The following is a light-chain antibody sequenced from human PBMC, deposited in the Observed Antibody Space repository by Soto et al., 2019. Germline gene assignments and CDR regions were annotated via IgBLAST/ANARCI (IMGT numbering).Light chain of an antibody. CDR2: GAS. V-gene: IGKV3-20*01. CDR1: QSVSSSY. Sequence: IVLTQSPGTLSLSPGERATLSCRASQSVSSSYLAWYQQKPGQAPRLLIYGASSRATGIPDRFSGSGSGTDCTLTISRLEPEDCAVYYCQQYRNWPRTFGQGTKVDNK. CDR3: QQYRNWPRT. J-gene: IGKJ1*01.